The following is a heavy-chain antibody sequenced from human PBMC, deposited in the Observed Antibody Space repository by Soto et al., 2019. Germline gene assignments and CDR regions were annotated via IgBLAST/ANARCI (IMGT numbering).Heavy chain of an antibody. J-gene: IGHJ4*02. CDR2: IWYDGSNK. Sequence: QVQLVESGGGVVQPGRSLRLSCAASGFTFSSYGMHWVRQAPGKGLEWVAVIWYDGSNKYYADSVKGRFTISRDNSKNTLYLQMNSLRAEDTAVYYCARDADIWGSYPSGDYWGQGTLVTVSS. D-gene: IGHD3-16*02. CDR1: GFTFSSYG. CDR3: ARDADIWGSYPSGDY. V-gene: IGHV3-33*01.